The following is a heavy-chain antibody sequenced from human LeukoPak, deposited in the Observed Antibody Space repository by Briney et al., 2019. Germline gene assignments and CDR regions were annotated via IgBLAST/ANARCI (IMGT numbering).Heavy chain of an antibody. J-gene: IGHJ6*02. Sequence: SETLSLTCTVSGGSLSSYYWSWIRQPPGKGLEGIGYIYYSGSTNYNPSLKSRVTISVDTSKNQFSLKLSSVTAADTAVYYCARHSSVTTTYYYGMDVWGQGTTVTVSS. D-gene: IGHD4-11*01. CDR2: IYYSGST. CDR3: ARHSSVTTTYYYGMDV. CDR1: GGSLSSYY. V-gene: IGHV4-59*08.